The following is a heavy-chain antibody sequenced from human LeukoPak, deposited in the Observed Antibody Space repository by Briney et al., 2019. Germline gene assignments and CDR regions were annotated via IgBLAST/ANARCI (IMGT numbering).Heavy chain of an antibody. CDR2: INPSGGST. J-gene: IGHJ3*02. V-gene: IGHV1-46*01. D-gene: IGHD5-18*01. CDR1: GYTLTELS. Sequence: ASVKVSCKVSGYTLTELSMHWVRQAPGQGLEWMGMINPSGGSTSYAQKFQGRVTMTRDTSTSTVYMELSSLRSEDTAVYYCAREPRGYSSNDAFDIWGQGTMVTVSS. CDR3: AREPRGYSSNDAFDI.